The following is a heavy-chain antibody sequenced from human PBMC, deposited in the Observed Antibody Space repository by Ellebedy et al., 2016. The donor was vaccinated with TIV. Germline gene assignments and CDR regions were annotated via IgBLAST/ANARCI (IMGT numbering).Heavy chain of an antibody. J-gene: IGHJ5*02. CDR3: ARRASYGDYAVQVNPWFDP. CDR1: GFTFHSYG. V-gene: IGHV3-7*01. Sequence: PGGSLRLSCAASGFTFHSYGMHWVRQAPGKGLEWVAKIRQEGDEIYYVESVKGRFTISRDNAKNSLFLQMNSLRVEDTAVYYCARRASYGDYAVQVNPWFDPWGQGTLVTVSS. D-gene: IGHD4-17*01. CDR2: IRQEGDEI.